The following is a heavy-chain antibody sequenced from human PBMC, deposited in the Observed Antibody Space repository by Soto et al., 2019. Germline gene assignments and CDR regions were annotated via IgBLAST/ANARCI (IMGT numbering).Heavy chain of an antibody. CDR3: TTRAASMVRGTQDFDY. D-gene: IGHD3-10*01. CDR2: IRSKAYGGTT. V-gene: IGHV3-49*03. J-gene: IGHJ4*02. CDR1: GFTFGDYA. Sequence: GGSLRLSCTASGFTFGDYAMSWFRQAPGKGLEWVGFIRSKAYGGTTEYAASVKGRFTISRDDSKSIAYLQMNSLKTEDTALYYCTTRAASMVRGTQDFDYWGQGTLVTVSS.